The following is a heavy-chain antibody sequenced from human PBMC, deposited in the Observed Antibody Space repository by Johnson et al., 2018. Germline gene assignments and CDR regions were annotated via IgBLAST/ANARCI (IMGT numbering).Heavy chain of an antibody. J-gene: IGHJ3*02. CDR3: ARVWDYDYVWGSYRYIPGAFDI. Sequence: EVQLVESGGGLVQPGGSXRLSCAASGFTFSSYWMSWVRQAPGKGLEWVANIKQDGSEKYYVDSVKGRFTISRDNAKNSLSLQMNSQRAEDTAVYYCARVWDYDYVWGSYRYIPGAFDIWGQGTMVTVSS. V-gene: IGHV3-7*01. CDR2: IKQDGSEK. D-gene: IGHD3-16*02. CDR1: GFTFSSYW.